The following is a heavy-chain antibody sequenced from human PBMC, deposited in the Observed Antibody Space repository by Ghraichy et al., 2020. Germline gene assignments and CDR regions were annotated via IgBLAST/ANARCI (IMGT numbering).Heavy chain of an antibody. Sequence: GRSLRLSCEASGFTFSDYWMNWVRQAPGKGLEWVANIKQDESEKYYVDSVKGRFTISRDNAKNSLYLQMNSLRAEDTAVYYCARVGYYGSGHSGYWGQGTLVTVSS. D-gene: IGHD3-10*01. J-gene: IGHJ4*02. CDR2: IKQDESEK. V-gene: IGHV3-7*01. CDR3: ARVGYYGSGHSGY. CDR1: GFTFSDYW.